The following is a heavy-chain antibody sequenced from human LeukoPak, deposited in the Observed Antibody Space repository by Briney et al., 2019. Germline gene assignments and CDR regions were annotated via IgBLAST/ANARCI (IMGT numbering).Heavy chain of an antibody. J-gene: IGHJ4*02. CDR1: GFTFSTYW. D-gene: IGHD4-23*01. CDR3: ARNGGNLLFDY. V-gene: IGHV3-7*04. CDR2: IRQDGSEK. Sequence: GGSLRLSCAASGFTFSTYWMTWVRQAPGSGLEWVASIRQDGSEKYYVDSVKGRFTISRDNAKNSLSLQMNGLRAEDTAVYYCARNGGNLLFDYWGQGSLVTVSS.